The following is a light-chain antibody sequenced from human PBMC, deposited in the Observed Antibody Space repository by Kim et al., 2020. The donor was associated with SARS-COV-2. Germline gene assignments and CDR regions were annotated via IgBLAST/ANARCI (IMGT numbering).Light chain of an antibody. CDR1: SSHVGVYNY. J-gene: IGLJ1*01. V-gene: IGLV2-14*03. CDR3: SSYTSSSTPYV. CDR2: DVS. Sequence: QSITMSCTRTSSHVGVYNYAAAYQHHPGRAPQLRIYDVSNRPSGVSNRFSGSKYGNTAYLTISWLQAEDEADYYSSSYTSSSTPYVFGTGTKVTVL.